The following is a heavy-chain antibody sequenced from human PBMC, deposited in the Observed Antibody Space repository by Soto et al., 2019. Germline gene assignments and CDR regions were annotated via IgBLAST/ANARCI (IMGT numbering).Heavy chain of an antibody. J-gene: IGHJ3*02. Sequence: PGGSLRLSCAASGFTFSSYGMHWFRQAPGKGLEWVGVITYDGSNKFYADSVKGRFTISRENSKNTLYLQMNSLRAEDAAVYYCATVWREALPGDVFAIWGQGTMVTVSS. V-gene: IGHV3-30*03. D-gene: IGHD1-26*01. CDR1: GFTFSSYG. CDR2: ITYDGSNK. CDR3: ATVWREALPGDVFAI.